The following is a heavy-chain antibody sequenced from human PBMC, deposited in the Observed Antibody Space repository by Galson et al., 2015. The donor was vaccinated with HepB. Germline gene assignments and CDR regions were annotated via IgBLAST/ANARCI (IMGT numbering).Heavy chain of an antibody. D-gene: IGHD3-3*01. CDR3: ARMYYDFWSGRLNDY. CDR2: IDPSDSYT. J-gene: IGHJ4*02. CDR1: GYSFTSYW. Sequence: QSGAEVKRPGESLRISCKGSGYSFTSYWISWVRQMPGKGLEWMGRIDPSDSYTNYSPSFQGHVTISADKSISTAYLQWSSLKASDTAMYYCARMYYDFWSGRLNDYWGQGTLVTVSS. V-gene: IGHV5-10-1*01.